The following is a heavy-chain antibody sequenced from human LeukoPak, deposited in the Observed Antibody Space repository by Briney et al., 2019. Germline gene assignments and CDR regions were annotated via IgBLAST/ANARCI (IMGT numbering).Heavy chain of an antibody. J-gene: IGHJ4*02. CDR1: GYTFTSYG. V-gene: IGHV1-18*01. Sequence: ASVKVSCKASGYTFTSYGISWVRQAPGQGLEWMGWISAYNSNTNYAQKLQGRVTMTTDTSTSTAYMELRSLRSDDTAVYYCARESGARYSYGLHFDYWGQGTLVTVSS. CDR3: ARESGARYSYGLHFDY. D-gene: IGHD5-18*01. CDR2: ISAYNSNT.